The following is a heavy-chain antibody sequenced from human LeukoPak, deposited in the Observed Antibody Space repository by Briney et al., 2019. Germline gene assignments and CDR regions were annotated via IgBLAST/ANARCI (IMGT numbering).Heavy chain of an antibody. V-gene: IGHV4-59*12. CDR1: GGSINTYY. D-gene: IGHD4-23*01. CDR2: IYYSGST. CDR3: ARETTVERKFDY. Sequence: SETLSLTCTVSGGSINTYYWSWIRQPPGKGLEWIGYIYYSGSTNYNPSLKSRVTLSMDTSKNQFSLRPSSVTAADTAVYYCARETTVERKFDYWGQGTLVTVSS. J-gene: IGHJ4*02.